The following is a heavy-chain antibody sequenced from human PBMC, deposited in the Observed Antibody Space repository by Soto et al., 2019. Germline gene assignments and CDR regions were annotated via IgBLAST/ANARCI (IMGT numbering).Heavy chain of an antibody. CDR3: ASGLVIPNYYGMDV. J-gene: IGHJ6*02. V-gene: IGHV5-10-1*01. CDR1: GYSFTSYW. Sequence: GESLKISCKGSGYSFTSYWISWVRQMPGKGLEWMGRIDPSDSYTNYSPSFQGHVTISADKSISTAYLQWSSLKASDTAMYYCASGLVIPNYYGMDVWGQGTTVTVSS. D-gene: IGHD3-9*01. CDR2: IDPSDSYT.